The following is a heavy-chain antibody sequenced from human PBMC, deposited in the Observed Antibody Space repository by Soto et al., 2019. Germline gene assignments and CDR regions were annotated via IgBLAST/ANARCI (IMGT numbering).Heavy chain of an antibody. CDR2: ISSSGSTI. Sequence: GGSLRLSCAASGFTFSDYYMRWIRQAPGKGLEWVSYISSSGSTIYYADSVKGRFTISRDNAKNSLYLQMNSLRAEDTAVYYCARDRQAVAGRAQDAFDIWGQGTMVTVSS. D-gene: IGHD6-19*01. V-gene: IGHV3-11*01. CDR1: GFTFSDYY. J-gene: IGHJ3*02. CDR3: ARDRQAVAGRAQDAFDI.